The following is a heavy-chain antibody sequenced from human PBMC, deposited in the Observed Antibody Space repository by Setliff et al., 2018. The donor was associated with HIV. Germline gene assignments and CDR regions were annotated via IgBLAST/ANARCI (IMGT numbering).Heavy chain of an antibody. CDR2: IRPDASNK. D-gene: IGHD4-17*01. Sequence: PGGSLRLSCGASGLTFSTSYMTWLRQAPGKGLEWVAGIRPDASNKYYVDSVKGRFTISRDNDKKSLYLQMNSLRVEDTAVYYCARDPAYGAIDYWGQGTLVTVSS. V-gene: IGHV3-7*03. J-gene: IGHJ4*02. CDR1: GLTFSTSY. CDR3: ARDPAYGAIDY.